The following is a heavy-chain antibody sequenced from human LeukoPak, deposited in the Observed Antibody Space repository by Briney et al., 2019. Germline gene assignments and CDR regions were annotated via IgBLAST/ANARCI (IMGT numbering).Heavy chain of an antibody. CDR3: ARGPTMVRGVSWRKRYYFDY. Sequence: ASVKVSCKASGYTFTSYDINWVRQATGQGLEWMGWMNPNSGNTGYAQKFQGRVTMTRNTSISTAYMELSSLRSEDTAVYYCARGPTMVRGVSWRKRYYFDYWGQGTLVTVSS. CDR1: GYTFTSYD. D-gene: IGHD3-10*01. V-gene: IGHV1-8*01. J-gene: IGHJ4*02. CDR2: MNPNSGNT.